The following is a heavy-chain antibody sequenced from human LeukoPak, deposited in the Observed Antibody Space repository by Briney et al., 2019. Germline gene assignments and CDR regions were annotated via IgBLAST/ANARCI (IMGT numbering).Heavy chain of an antibody. V-gene: IGHV3-30*04. Sequence: PGTSLRLSCAASGFTFSNYAMHWVRQAPGKGMEWVAVMSYDGSNKYYADSVKGRFTISRDNSKSTLYLQMNSLRVDDTAVYYCARGPVNTWSNNWFDPWGQGTLVTVSS. CDR2: MSYDGSNK. CDR1: GFTFSNYA. CDR3: ARGPVNTWSNNWFDP. J-gene: IGHJ5*02. D-gene: IGHD2-8*02.